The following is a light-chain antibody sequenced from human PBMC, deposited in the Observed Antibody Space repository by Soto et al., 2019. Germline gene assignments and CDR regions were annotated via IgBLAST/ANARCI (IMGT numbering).Light chain of an antibody. J-gene: IGKJ4*01. CDR1: QSVSARN. CDR2: GAS. CDR3: QQYGNSPLT. V-gene: IGKV3-20*01. Sequence: TLLTQSPGTLSLSPGETATLFCRASQSVSARNLAWYQQKPGQPPRLLVYGASSRATGIPDRFSGSGSGTDFTLTISRLEPEDSAMFYCQQYGNSPLTFGGGTKVDIK.